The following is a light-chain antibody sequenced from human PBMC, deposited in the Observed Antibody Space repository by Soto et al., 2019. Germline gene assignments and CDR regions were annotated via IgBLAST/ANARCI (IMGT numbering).Light chain of an antibody. CDR1: QSLGTN. V-gene: IGKV3-15*01. CDR2: GAS. Sequence: IVMTQSPATLPLSPGERATLSCRASQSLGTNLGWYQQKPGQAPRLLIYGASTRATAIPARFSGSGSGTEFTLTIASLQSEDFAVYYCQHYADWPLTFGGGTKVEIK. CDR3: QHYADWPLT. J-gene: IGKJ4*01.